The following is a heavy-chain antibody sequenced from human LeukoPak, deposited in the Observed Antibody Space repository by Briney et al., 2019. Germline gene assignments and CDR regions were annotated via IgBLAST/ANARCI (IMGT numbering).Heavy chain of an antibody. Sequence: PGGSLRLSCAASGFTFSNFAMHWVRHAPGKGLEWVAMMSYDGSNKYTDFVKGRFTISRDNSKNMVDLYMSNLKIEDTAVYYCARDSWGFDFWGQGTLVTVSS. D-gene: IGHD7-27*01. CDR1: GFTFSNFA. J-gene: IGHJ4*02. CDR2: MSYDGSNK. CDR3: ARDSWGFDF. V-gene: IGHV3-30*04.